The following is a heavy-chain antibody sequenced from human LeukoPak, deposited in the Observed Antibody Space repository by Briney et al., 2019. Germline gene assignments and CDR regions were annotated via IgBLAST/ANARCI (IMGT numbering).Heavy chain of an antibody. CDR2: INHSGST. CDR1: GGSFSGYY. Sequence: SETLSLTCAVYGGSFSGYYWSWIRQPPGKGLEWIGEINHSGSTNYNPSLKSRVTISVDTSKNQFSLKLSSVTAADTAVYYCARGSRLNYYDSSGYWGYYYYYYMDVWGKGTTVTVSS. J-gene: IGHJ6*03. V-gene: IGHV4-34*01. D-gene: IGHD3-22*01. CDR3: ARGSRLNYYDSSGYWGYYYYYYMDV.